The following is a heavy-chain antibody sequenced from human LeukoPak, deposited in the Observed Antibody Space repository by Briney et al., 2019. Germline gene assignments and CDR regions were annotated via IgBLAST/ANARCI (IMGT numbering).Heavy chain of an antibody. CDR3: AKIVVVVAATPRRQDFDY. D-gene: IGHD2-15*01. J-gene: IGHJ4*02. CDR1: GFTFSNYG. V-gene: IGHV3-23*01. Sequence: PGGSLRLSCAASGFTFSNYGMSWVRQAPGKGLEWVSVISISGGSTYYADSVKGRFTISRDNSKNTLYLQMNSLRAEDTAVYYCAKIVVVVAATPRRQDFDYWGQGTLVTVSS. CDR2: ISISGGST.